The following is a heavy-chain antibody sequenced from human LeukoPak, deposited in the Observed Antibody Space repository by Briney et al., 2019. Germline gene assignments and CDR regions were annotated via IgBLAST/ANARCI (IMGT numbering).Heavy chain of an antibody. CDR2: IKPDGSQK. J-gene: IGHJ4*02. V-gene: IGHV3-7*01. CDR1: GFSFNGDW. Sequence: GGSLRLSCVASGFSFNGDWMNWVRQAPGKGLEWVANIKPDGSQKYYVDSVKGRFTISRDNAEKSLFLQMNSLRAEDTAVYYCVRHGPAFLDFDYWGQGTLVTVSS. D-gene: IGHD2-2*01. CDR3: VRHGPAFLDFDY.